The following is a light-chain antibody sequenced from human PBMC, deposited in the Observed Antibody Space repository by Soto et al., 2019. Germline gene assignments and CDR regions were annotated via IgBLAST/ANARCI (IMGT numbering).Light chain of an antibody. V-gene: IGKV3-15*01. CDR3: QQYNDWPRA. CDR2: GAS. CDR1: QSVRSN. Sequence: EIVMTQSPATLSVSPGERATLSCRASQSVRSNLAWYQQKPGQGPRLLIYGASTRATGISATFSGRGSGTEFSLTISSLQSEDFAVYYCQQYNDWPRAFGKGTKLEI. J-gene: IGKJ1*01.